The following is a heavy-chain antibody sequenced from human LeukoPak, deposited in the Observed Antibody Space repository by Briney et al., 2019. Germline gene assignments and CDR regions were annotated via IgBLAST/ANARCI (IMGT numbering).Heavy chain of an antibody. D-gene: IGHD3-22*01. J-gene: IGHJ4*02. CDR2: ISSSSSYI. V-gene: IGHV3-21*01. CDR1: GFTFSSYS. CDR3: ARENYDSSGSFDY. Sequence: GGSLRLSCAASGFTFSSYSMTWVRQAPGKGLEWVSSISSSSSYIYYADSVKGRFTISRDNAKNSLYLQMNSLRAEDTAVYYCARENYDSSGSFDYWGQGTLVTVSS.